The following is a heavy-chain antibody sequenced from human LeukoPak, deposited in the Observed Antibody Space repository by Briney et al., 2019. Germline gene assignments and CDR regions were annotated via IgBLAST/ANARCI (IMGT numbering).Heavy chain of an antibody. CDR2: INTDTGNP. CDR3: ARGTSGLVTTNDY. Sequence: ASVKVSCKASGYTFTNYAMNWVRQAPGQGLEWMGWINTDTGNPTYAQGFTGRFVISLDTSVSTAYLQISSLKAEGTAVYYCARGTSGLVTTNDYWGQGTLVTVSS. CDR1: GYTFTNYA. D-gene: IGHD3/OR15-3a*01. J-gene: IGHJ4*02. V-gene: IGHV7-4-1*02.